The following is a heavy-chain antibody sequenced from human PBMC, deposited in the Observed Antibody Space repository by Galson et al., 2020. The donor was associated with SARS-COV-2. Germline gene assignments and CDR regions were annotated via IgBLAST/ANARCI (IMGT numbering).Heavy chain of an antibody. Sequence: ASVKVSCKASGYTFTTYYISWVRQAPGQGLEWMGWISPYNGDTNYAQNLQGRVSMTTDTSTGTAYMELKSLRSDDTAGYFCARSLSLGECSGGSCYSYWGQGTLVTVSS. CDR2: ISPYNGDT. D-gene: IGHD2-15*01. CDR1: GYTFTTYY. CDR3: ARSLSLGECSGGSCYSY. J-gene: IGHJ1*01. V-gene: IGHV1-18*01.